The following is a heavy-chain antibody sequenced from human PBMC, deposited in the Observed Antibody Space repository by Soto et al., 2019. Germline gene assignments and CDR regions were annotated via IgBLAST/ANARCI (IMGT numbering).Heavy chain of an antibody. CDR1: GFNFGSHG. CDR3: ARWTREGFGESWDV. V-gene: IGHV3-33*01. Sequence: QGQLVESGGGVVQPGGSLRLSCTASGFNFGSHGMHWVRQAPGKGLEWVGVIWYDGSNKFYGDSVKGRFIISRDNSKNTMYLEMSSLRVEDTAVYYCARWTREGFGESWDVWGQGTMVTVSS. CDR2: IWYDGSNK. D-gene: IGHD3-10*01. J-gene: IGHJ6*02.